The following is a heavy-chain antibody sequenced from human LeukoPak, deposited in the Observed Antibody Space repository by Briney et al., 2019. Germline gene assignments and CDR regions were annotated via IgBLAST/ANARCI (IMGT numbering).Heavy chain of an antibody. D-gene: IGHD3-16*02. CDR1: GGSFSGYY. CDR2: INHSGST. Sequence: PSETLSLTCAVYGGSFSGYYWSWIRQPPGKGLGWIGEINHSGSTNYNPSLKSRVTISVDTSKNQFSLKLSSVTAADTAVYYCARRHGYVWGSYRLDYWGQGTLVTVSS. CDR3: ARRHGYVWGSYRLDY. J-gene: IGHJ4*02. V-gene: IGHV4-34*01.